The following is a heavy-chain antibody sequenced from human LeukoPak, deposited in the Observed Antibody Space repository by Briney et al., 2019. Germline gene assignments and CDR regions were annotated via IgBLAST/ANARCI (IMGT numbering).Heavy chain of an antibody. Sequence: PSETLSLTCNVSGVSIDKYYWTWIRQPAGKELEWIGRFFIGGHADYNPSLKSRVTMSVDTSKNQFSLKLSSVTAADTAVYYCARDSGTTGEVKFDPWGQGTLVTVSS. D-gene: IGHD3-10*01. CDR1: GVSIDKYY. CDR3: ARDSGTTGEVKFDP. V-gene: IGHV4-4*07. J-gene: IGHJ5*02. CDR2: FFIGGHA.